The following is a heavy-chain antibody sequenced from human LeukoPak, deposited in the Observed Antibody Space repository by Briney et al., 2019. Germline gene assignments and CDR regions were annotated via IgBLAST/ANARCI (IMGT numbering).Heavy chain of an antibody. J-gene: IGHJ6*02. CDR1: GYSFTSYW. CDR2: IYPGDSDT. Sequence: GESLKISCKGSGYSFTSYWIGWVRQMPGKGLEWMRIIYPGDSDTRYSPSFQGQVTISADKSISTAYLQWSSLKAPDTAMYYCARQREPYYYYYGMDVWGQGTTVTVSS. V-gene: IGHV5-51*01. D-gene: IGHD1-14*01. CDR3: ARQREPYYYYYGMDV.